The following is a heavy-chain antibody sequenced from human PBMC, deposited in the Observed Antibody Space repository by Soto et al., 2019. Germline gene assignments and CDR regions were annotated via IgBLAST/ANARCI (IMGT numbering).Heavy chain of an antibody. J-gene: IGHJ4*02. CDR3: ARDLRVEGRIAAAGTDY. CDR2: IYSGGST. V-gene: IGHV3-66*01. Sequence: EVQLVESGGGLVQPGGSLRLSCAASGFTVSSNYMSWVRQAPGKGLEWVSVIYSGGSTYYADSVKGRFTISRDNSKNTLYRQMKSRRDEDKAVYYCARDLRVEGRIAAAGTDYWGQGTLGTVSS. CDR1: GFTVSSNY. D-gene: IGHD6-13*01.